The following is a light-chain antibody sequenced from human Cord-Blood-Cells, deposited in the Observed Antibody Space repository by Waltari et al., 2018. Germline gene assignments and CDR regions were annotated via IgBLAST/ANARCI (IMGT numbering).Light chain of an antibody. CDR1: QSVSLN. CDR3: QQYNNWPPYT. CDR2: GAS. Sequence: EIVMTQSPATLSVSPGERATLSCRASQSVSLNLAWYQEKQGQAPRLHIYGASTRATGIPARFSGSGSGTEFTLTISSLQSEDFAVYYCQQYNNWPPYTFGQGTKLEIK. J-gene: IGKJ2*01. V-gene: IGKV3-15*01.